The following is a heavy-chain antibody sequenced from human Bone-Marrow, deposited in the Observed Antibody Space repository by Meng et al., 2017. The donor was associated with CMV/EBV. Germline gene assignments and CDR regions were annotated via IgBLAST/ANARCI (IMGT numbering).Heavy chain of an antibody. Sequence: GESLKISCAASGFTFSNYWVHWVRQAPGKGLVWVSRISSEGTTTTYADSVKGRFTISRDNAKNTLYLQMNSLRAEDTAVYYCARDLDFWSGYNYYYGMDVWGQGTTVTVSS. CDR3: ARDLDFWSGYNYYYGMDV. D-gene: IGHD3-3*01. V-gene: IGHV3-74*01. CDR2: ISSEGTTT. J-gene: IGHJ6*02. CDR1: GFTFSNYW.